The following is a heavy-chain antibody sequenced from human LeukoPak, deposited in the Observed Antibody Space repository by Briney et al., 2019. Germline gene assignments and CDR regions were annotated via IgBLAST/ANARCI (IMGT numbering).Heavy chain of an antibody. CDR3: ARGLWFGESLAPGDAFDI. V-gene: IGHV4-59*12. CDR2: IYYSGST. Sequence: PSETLSLTCTVSGGSISSYYWSWIRQPPGKGLEWIGYIYYSGSTFYNPSLKSRVTMSVDTSKNQFSLKLSSVTAADTAVYYCARGLWFGESLAPGDAFDIWGLGTMVTVSS. D-gene: IGHD3-10*01. J-gene: IGHJ3*02. CDR1: GGSISSYY.